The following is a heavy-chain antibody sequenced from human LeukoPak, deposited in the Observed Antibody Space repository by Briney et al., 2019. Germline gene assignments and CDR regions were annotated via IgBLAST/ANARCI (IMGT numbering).Heavy chain of an antibody. CDR1: GYTFTSYA. CDR2: INTNTGNP. D-gene: IGHD3-22*01. CDR3: ARGGGWDSSGYYETTERDY. J-gene: IGHJ4*02. V-gene: IGHV7-4-1*02. Sequence: ASVKVSCKASGYTFTSYAMNWVRQAPGQGLEWMGWINTNTGNPTYAQGFTGRFVFSLDTSVSTAYLQISSLKAEDTAVYYCARGGGWDSSGYYETTERDYWGQGTLVTVSS.